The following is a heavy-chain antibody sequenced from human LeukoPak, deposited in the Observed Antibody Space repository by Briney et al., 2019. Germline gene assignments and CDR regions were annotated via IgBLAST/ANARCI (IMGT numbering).Heavy chain of an antibody. D-gene: IGHD6-13*01. V-gene: IGHV4-59*01. J-gene: IGHJ2*01. CDR1: GGSIRSYY. CDR2: IYYSEST. CDR3: ARVYYSNSYDYWYFDL. Sequence: PSGTLSPTCTVSGGSIRSYYWSWLRQPPGKGLEWIAYIYYSESTNYNPSLKSRVTISVDTSKNQFSLKLSSVTAADTAVYYCARVYYSNSYDYWYFDLWGRGTLVTVSS.